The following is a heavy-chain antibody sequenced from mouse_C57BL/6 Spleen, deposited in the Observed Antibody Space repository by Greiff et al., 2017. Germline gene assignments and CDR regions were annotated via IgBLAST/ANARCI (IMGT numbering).Heavy chain of an antibody. Sequence: QVHVKQSGPGLVQPSPSLSITCTVSGFSLTSYGVHWVRQSPGKGLEWLGVIWGGGSTDYNAAFISRLSISKDNSKSQVFFKMNSLQADDTAIYYCARPPDYDEAWFAYWGQGTLVTVSA. D-gene: IGHD2-4*01. V-gene: IGHV2-2*01. CDR1: GFSLTSYG. CDR3: ARPPDYDEAWFAY. J-gene: IGHJ3*01. CDR2: IWGGGST.